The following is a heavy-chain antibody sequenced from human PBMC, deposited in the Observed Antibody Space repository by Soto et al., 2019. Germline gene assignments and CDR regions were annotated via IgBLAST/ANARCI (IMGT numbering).Heavy chain of an antibody. CDR3: TRDSHGLGDS. D-gene: IGHD3-9*01. CDR2: INAGNGNT. CDR1: GYTFTTYP. Sequence: XSVKVSCKASGYTFTTYPMHWVRQAPGQRLEWMGWINAGNGNTKYPQKFQGRVTITRDTSASTAYMELSSLRSEDTAVYYCTRDSHGLGDSWGQGTLVTVSS. J-gene: IGHJ4*02. V-gene: IGHV1-3*01.